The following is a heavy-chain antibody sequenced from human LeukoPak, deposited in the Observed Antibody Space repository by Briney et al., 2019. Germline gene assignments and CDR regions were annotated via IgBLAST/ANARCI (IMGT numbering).Heavy chain of an antibody. V-gene: IGHV1-18*01. CDR2: ISAYNGNT. CDR1: GYTFTSYG. J-gene: IGHJ5*02. Sequence: ASVKVSCKASGYTFTSYGISWVRQAPGQGPEWMGWISAYNGNTNYAQKLQGRVTMTTDTSTSTAYMELRSLRSDDTAVYYCAREISSSWYNLPYNWFDPWGQGTLVTVSS. D-gene: IGHD6-13*01. CDR3: AREISSSWYNLPYNWFDP.